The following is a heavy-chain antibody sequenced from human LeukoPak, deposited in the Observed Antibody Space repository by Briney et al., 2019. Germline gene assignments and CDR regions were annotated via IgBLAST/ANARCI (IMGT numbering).Heavy chain of an antibody. CDR1: GASITSYY. J-gene: IGHJ6*03. D-gene: IGHD3-16*01. Sequence: PSETLSLTCAVSGASITSYYWTWIRQPPGKGLEWIGYIYHTGNIKYNPSLNSRVTISIDTSKNQFSLKLSSVTAADTAVYYCARETSQKGAHYMDVWGKGTTVTISS. V-gene: IGHV4-59*01. CDR2: IYHTGNI. CDR3: ARETSQKGAHYMDV.